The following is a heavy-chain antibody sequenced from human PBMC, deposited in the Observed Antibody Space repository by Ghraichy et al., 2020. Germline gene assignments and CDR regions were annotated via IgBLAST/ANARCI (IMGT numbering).Heavy chain of an antibody. Sequence: GGSLRLSCAASGFTFNTYTMNWVRQAPGMGLEWVSSITDNTLYKYYADSVKGRFTISRDNAKNSLYLEMDSLRAEDTAVYYCARAPPYVSSSRTPFAYWGKGPLFPVS. V-gene: IGHV3-21*01. CDR3: ARAPPYVSSSRTPFAY. CDR1: GFTFNTYT. J-gene: IGHJ4*02. CDR2: ITDNTLYK. D-gene: IGHD6-6*01.